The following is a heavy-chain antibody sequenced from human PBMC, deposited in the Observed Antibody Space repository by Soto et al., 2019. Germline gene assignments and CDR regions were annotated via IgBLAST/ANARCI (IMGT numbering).Heavy chain of an antibody. CDR1: GYTFTSYA. V-gene: IGHV1-3*01. CDR3: ARGLITTPLRYFDWSGYYYYGMDV. CDR2: INAGNGNT. J-gene: IGHJ6*02. D-gene: IGHD3-9*01. Sequence: GASVKVSCKASGYTFTSYAMHWVRQAPGQRLEWMGWINAGNGNTGYAQKFQGRVTMTRNTSISTAYMELSSLRSEDTAVYYCARGLITTPLRYFDWSGYYYYGMDVWGQGTTVTVSS.